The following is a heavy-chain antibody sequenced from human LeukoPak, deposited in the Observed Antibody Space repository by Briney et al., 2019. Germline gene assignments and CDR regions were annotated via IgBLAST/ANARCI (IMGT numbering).Heavy chain of an antibody. V-gene: IGHV4-34*01. CDR3: ARVRGYSYGYRYYFDY. CDR1: GGSFSGYY. CDR2: INHSGST. D-gene: IGHD5-18*01. J-gene: IGHJ4*02. Sequence: SETLSLTCAVYGGSFSGYYWSWIRQPPGKGLEWIGEINHSGSTNYNPSLKSRVTISVDTSKNQFSLKLSSVTAADTAVYYCARVRGYSYGYRYYFDYWGQGTLVTVSS.